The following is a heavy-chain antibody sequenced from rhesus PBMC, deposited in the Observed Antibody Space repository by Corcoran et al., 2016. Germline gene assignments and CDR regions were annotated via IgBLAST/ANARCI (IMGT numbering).Heavy chain of an antibody. J-gene: IGHJ4*01. D-gene: IGHD1-26*01. CDR2: IGGSSGNT. CDR1: GGPINDYY. CDR3: ARNMAIGTNYVFYYDY. V-gene: IGHV4-165*02. Sequence: QVQLQASGPALVTPSETLSLTCAVSGGPINDYYWHCIRQPPGTGLDCIGYIGGSSGNTYYHPSLRSRVTISTDTSKNQFSLKLTSVTAADTAVYYCARNMAIGTNYVFYYDYWGQGVLVTVSS.